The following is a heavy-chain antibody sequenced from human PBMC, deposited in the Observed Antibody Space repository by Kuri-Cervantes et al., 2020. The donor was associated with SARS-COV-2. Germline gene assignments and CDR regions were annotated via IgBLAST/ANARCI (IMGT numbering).Heavy chain of an antibody. D-gene: IGHD5-24*01. CDR2: FDPEDGET. Sequence: ASVKVSCKVSGYTLTELSMHWVRQAPGKGLEWMGGFDPEDGETIYAQKFQGRVTMTRDTSTSTVYMELSSLRSEDTAVYYCARSNLRMARAFDIWGQGTMVTVSS. CDR3: ARSNLRMARAFDI. V-gene: IGHV1-24*01. J-gene: IGHJ3*02. CDR1: GYTLTELS.